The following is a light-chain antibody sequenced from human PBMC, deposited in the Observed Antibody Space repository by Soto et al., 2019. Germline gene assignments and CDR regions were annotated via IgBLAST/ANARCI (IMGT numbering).Light chain of an antibody. Sequence: DIQMIQSPSTLSASLGDRVTITCRASQSISSWLAWYQQKPGKAPKLLIYKASSLESGVPSRFSGSGSGTEFTLTISSLQPDDFATYYCQQYNSYSSFGPGTKVDIK. CDR3: QQYNSYSS. CDR1: QSISSW. V-gene: IGKV1-5*03. J-gene: IGKJ3*01. CDR2: KAS.